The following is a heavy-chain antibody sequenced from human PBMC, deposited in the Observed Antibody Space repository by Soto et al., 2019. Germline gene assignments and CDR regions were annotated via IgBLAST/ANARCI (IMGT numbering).Heavy chain of an antibody. D-gene: IGHD1-1*01. Sequence: SETLSLTCTVSGGSINNYYWSWIRQSPGKGLEWIGYIYYIGTTNYNPSLKSRVTISLDMSKNQFSLKLSSVTAADTAVYYCVRGGGGHGTGMIDYWGQGTLLTVSS. V-gene: IGHV4-59*01. CDR2: IYYIGTT. CDR3: VRGGGGHGTGMIDY. CDR1: GGSINNYY. J-gene: IGHJ4*02.